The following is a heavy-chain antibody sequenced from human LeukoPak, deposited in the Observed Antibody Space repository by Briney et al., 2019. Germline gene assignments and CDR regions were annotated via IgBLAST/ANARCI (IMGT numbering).Heavy chain of an antibody. CDR1: GYTLTELS. Sequence: ASVKVSCKVSGYTLTELSMHWVRQAPGKGLEWMGGFDPEDGETIYAQKFQGRVTMTEDTSTDTAYMELSSLRSEDTAVYYCATDLAYDFWNGWFDPWGQGTLVTVSS. CDR2: FDPEDGET. J-gene: IGHJ5*02. D-gene: IGHD3-3*01. V-gene: IGHV1-24*01. CDR3: ATDLAYDFWNGWFDP.